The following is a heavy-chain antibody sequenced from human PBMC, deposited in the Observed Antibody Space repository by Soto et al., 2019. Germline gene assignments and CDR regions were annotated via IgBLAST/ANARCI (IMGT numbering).Heavy chain of an antibody. CDR3: TRYSYGASEY. CDR1: GFTVSNAW. D-gene: IGHD5-18*01. Sequence: EVQLVESGGGLVKPGGSLRLSCAASGFTVSNAWMSWVRQAPGKGLEWVGRIKSKTDGGTTEYDAPVKGRFTISRDDSKKTLYLQMNSLKTEDTAVYYCTRYSYGASEYWGQGTLVTVSS. CDR2: IKSKTDGGTT. J-gene: IGHJ4*02. V-gene: IGHV3-15*01.